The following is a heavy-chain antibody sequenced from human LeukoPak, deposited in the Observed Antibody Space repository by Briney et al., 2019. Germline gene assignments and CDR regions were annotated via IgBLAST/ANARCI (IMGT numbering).Heavy chain of an antibody. V-gene: IGHV3-9*01. D-gene: IGHD2-21*01. CDR1: GFTFSSYW. CDR3: AKGFLYYYYYGMDV. CDR2: ISWNSDTI. J-gene: IGHJ6*02. Sequence: PGGSLRLSCAASGFTFSSYWMHWVRQAPGKGLEWVSGISWNSDTIAYADSVKGRFTISRDNAKNSLYLQMNSLRPEDTALYYCAKGFLYYYYYGMDVWGQGTTVTVSS.